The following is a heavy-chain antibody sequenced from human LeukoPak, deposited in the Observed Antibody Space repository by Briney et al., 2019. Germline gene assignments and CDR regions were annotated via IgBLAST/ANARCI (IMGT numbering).Heavy chain of an antibody. J-gene: IGHJ4*02. D-gene: IGHD3-22*01. CDR1: GFTFSSYA. CDR3: AKDPYYHSSGYLFDY. V-gene: IGHV3-23*01. Sequence: PGGSLRLSCAASGFTFSSYAMSWVRQAPGKGLEWVSAISGSGGSTYYADSVKGRFTISRDNSKNTLYLQMNSLRAEDTAVYYCAKDPYYHSSGYLFDYWGQATLVTVSA. CDR2: ISGSGGST.